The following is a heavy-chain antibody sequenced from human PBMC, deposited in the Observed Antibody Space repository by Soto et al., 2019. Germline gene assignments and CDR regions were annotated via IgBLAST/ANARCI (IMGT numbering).Heavy chain of an antibody. CDR3: ARLQYTVVTPIDM. J-gene: IGHJ3*02. CDR1: GGSIGNYY. Sequence: KTSETLSLTCTVPGGSIGNYYWTWIRQFPGKRLEWIAHIHNSGNTNSNPSLKSRVTISMDTSKNQISLRLTSVTAADTAMYYCARLQYTVVTPIDMWGQGTMVTVSS. D-gene: IGHD2-21*02. V-gene: IGHV4-59*01. CDR2: IHNSGNT.